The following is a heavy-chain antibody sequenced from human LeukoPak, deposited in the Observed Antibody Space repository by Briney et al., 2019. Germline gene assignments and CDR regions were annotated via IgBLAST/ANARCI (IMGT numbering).Heavy chain of an antibody. CDR2: IYYSGST. D-gene: IGHD3-10*01. J-gene: IGHJ5*02. CDR1: GGSIRSYY. CDR3: ARAGITMVRGP. V-gene: IGHV4-59*01. Sequence: SETLSLTCTVSGGSIRSYYWSWIRQPPGKGLEWIGYIYYSGSTNYNPSLKSRVTISVDTSKYQFSLKLSSVTAADTAVYYCARAGITMVRGPWGQGTLVTVSS.